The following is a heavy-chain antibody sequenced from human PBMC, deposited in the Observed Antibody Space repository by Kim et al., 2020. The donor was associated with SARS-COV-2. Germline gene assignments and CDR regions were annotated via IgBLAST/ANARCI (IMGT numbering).Heavy chain of an antibody. D-gene: IGHD3-10*01. CDR3: ARARYGSGGYYFDH. V-gene: IGHV1-46*01. J-gene: IGHJ4*02. Sequence: AQKFQGRVTMTRDTSTSTVYMELSSLRSEETAVYYCARARYGSGGYYFDHWGQGTLVTVSS.